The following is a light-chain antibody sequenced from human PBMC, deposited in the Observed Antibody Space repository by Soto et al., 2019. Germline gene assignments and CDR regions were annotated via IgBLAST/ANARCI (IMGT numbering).Light chain of an antibody. CDR3: QQYNNWPFS. CDR1: QGVTTN. CDR2: DVS. V-gene: IGKV3-15*01. J-gene: IGKJ5*01. Sequence: EIGMTQCPGTLSGSPGERGTLSWSAGQGVTTNFAWYQQKSGQSPRLLIYDVSIRATGVPARFSGTGSETDFTLTISGLQSEDSAVYFCQQYNNWPFSFGQGTRLEI.